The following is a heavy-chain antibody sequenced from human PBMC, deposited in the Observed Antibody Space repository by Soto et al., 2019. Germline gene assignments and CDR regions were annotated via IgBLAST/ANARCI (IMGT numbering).Heavy chain of an antibody. V-gene: IGHV1-18*01. Sequence: ASVKVSCKASGYTFTSYGISWVRQAPGQGLEWMGWISAYNGNTNYAQKLQGRVTMTTDTSTSTAYMELRSLRSDDTAVYYCARDGFYAGLGRHSYGYSPPQNYGMDVWG. CDR3: ARDGFYAGLGRHSYGYSPPQNYGMDV. D-gene: IGHD5-18*01. J-gene: IGHJ6*02. CDR1: GYTFTSYG. CDR2: ISAYNGNT.